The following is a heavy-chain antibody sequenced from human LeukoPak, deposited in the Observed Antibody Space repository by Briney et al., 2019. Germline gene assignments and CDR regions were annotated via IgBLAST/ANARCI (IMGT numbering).Heavy chain of an antibody. CDR2: IKQDGSEK. V-gene: IGHV3-7*01. D-gene: IGHD6-13*01. CDR3: ARDGWRSSWYSGSYYYYYMDV. CDR1: GFTFSSYW. Sequence: GGSLRLSCAASGFTFSSYWMSWVRQAPGKGLEWVANIKQDGSEKYYVDSVKGRFTISRDNAKNSLYLQMNSLRAEDTAVYYCARDGWRSSWYSGSYYYYYMDVWGKGTTVSVS. J-gene: IGHJ6*03.